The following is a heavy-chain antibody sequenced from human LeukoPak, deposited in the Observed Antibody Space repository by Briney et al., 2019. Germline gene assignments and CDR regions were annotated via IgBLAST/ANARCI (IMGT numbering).Heavy chain of an antibody. J-gene: IGHJ4*02. V-gene: IGHV4-59*08. CDR3: ARHTYRIAAAEVDY. D-gene: IGHD6-13*01. Sequence: SETLSLTCSVSGVSISSFYWSWIRQSPGKGLEWIGFIHYSGSTNYNPSLKSRVTISADTSKNQFSLKLTSVTAADTAVYYCARHTYRIAAAEVDYWGQGTLVTVSS. CDR1: GVSISSFY. CDR2: IHYSGST.